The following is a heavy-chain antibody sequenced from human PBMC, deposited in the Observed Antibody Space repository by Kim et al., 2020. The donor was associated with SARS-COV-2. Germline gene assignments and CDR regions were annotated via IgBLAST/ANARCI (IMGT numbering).Heavy chain of an antibody. CDR1: GYTFTGYA. Sequence: ASVKVSCKTSGYTFTGYAMHWVRQAPGQGLEWMGWINPNSGDATYAQKFQGRVAMTRDTSISTHYMEMKRLRSDDTAIYYCARVMEYCTVTSCVMFDFWGQGTLVTVSS. J-gene: IGHJ4*01. V-gene: IGHV1-2*02. D-gene: IGHD2-8*02. CDR3: ARVMEYCTVTSCVMFDF. CDR2: INPNSGDA.